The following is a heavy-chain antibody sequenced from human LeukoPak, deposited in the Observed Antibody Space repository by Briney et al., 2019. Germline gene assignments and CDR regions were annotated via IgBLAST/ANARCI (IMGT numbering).Heavy chain of an antibody. CDR3: ARAGSYGYYWYFDL. J-gene: IGHJ2*01. CDR1: GDSVSSNSAA. V-gene: IGHV6-1*01. Sequence: SQTLSLTCAISGDSVSSNSAAWNWIRQSPSRGLEWLGTTYYRSKWYIDYAVSVKSRITINADTSKNQFSLQLNSVTPEDTAVYYCARAGSYGYYWYFDLWGRGTLVTVSS. D-gene: IGHD3-16*01. CDR2: TYYRSKWYI.